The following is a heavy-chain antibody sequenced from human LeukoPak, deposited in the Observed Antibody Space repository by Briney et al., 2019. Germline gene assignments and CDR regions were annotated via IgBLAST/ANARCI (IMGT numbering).Heavy chain of an antibody. CDR1: GGSISTGNYY. V-gene: IGHV4-39*01. CDR2: IYYSGST. CDR3: ARHYSGWYNFFDF. Sequence: SETLSLTCTVSGGSISTGNYYWGRVRQPPGKGLESFGTIYYSGSTYYNPSLKSRVTISVDTSKNQFSLKLTSVAAADTAVYYCARHYSGWYNFFDFWGQGTLVTVSS. J-gene: IGHJ4*02. D-gene: IGHD6-19*01.